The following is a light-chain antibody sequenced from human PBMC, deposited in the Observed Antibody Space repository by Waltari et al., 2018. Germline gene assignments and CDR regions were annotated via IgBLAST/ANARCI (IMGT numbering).Light chain of an antibody. CDR2: GTN. J-gene: IGLJ2*01. CDR3: QSYDTSLSVV. CDR1: SSNIGAGYD. Sequence: QSVLTQPPSVSGAPGLRVTISCTGSSSNIGAGYDVHWYQHLPGTAPKLLIYGTNNRPPRFPDRFSGSKSGTSASLAITGLQVDDEADYYCQSYDTSLSVVFVGGTKLTVL. V-gene: IGLV1-40*01.